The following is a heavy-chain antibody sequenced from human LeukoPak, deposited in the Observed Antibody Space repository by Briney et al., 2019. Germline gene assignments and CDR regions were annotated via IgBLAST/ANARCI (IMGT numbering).Heavy chain of an antibody. J-gene: IGHJ4*02. V-gene: IGHV4-30-4*01. CDR2: IYYSGST. CDR3: ARVTGRGDYEIDY. CDR1: GGSISSGDYY. Sequence: KPSETLSLTCTVSGGSISSGDYYWSWIRQPPGKGLEWIGYIYYSGSTYYNPSLKSRVTISVDTSKNQFSLKLSSVTAADTAVYYCARVTGRGDYEIDYWGQGTLVTVSS. D-gene: IGHD4-17*01.